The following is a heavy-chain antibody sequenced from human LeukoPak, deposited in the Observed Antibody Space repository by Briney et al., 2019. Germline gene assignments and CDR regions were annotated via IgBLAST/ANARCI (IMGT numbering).Heavy chain of an antibody. CDR1: GFTFDDYG. V-gene: IGHV3-20*04. J-gene: IGHJ4*02. D-gene: IGHD3-10*01. CDR3: ARKGYYGSGTYLDY. CDR2: INWNGDRT. Sequence: GGSLRLSCAASGFTFDDYGMSWVRQAPGKGLEWVSGINWNGDRTGYADSVRGRFTISRDNAKNSLYLQMNSLRAEDTALYYCARKGYYGSGTYLDYWGQGTLVTVSS.